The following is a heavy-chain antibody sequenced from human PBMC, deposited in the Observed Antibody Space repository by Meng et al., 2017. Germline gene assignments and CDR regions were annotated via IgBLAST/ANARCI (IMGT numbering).Heavy chain of an antibody. J-gene: IGHJ3*02. V-gene: IGHV3-30*04. CDR1: GFTFSSYA. CDR2: ISYDGSNK. CDR3: ARVAAAGTIGYAFDI. Sequence: GESLKISCAASGFTFSSYAMHWVRQAPGKGLEWVAVISYDGSNKYYADSVKGRLTISRDNSKNTLYLQMNSLRAEDTAVYYCARVAAAGTIGYAFDIWGQGTMVTVSS. D-gene: IGHD6-13*01.